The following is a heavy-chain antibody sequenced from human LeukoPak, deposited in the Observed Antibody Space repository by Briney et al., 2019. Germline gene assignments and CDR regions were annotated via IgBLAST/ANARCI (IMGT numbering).Heavy chain of an antibody. V-gene: IGHV1-2*02. J-gene: IGHJ4*02. D-gene: IGHD6-19*01. CDR1: GYTXTDYY. CDR2: INPNSGGT. CDR3: ARDPSGYISGQFDY. Sequence: ASVKVSCKASGYTXTDYYMHGVRQAPGQGLEWVGWINPNSGGTNYAQKFQHRVAMTRDTSIRTAYMELSRLTSDDTAVYYCARDPSGYISGQFDYWGQGTLVTVSS.